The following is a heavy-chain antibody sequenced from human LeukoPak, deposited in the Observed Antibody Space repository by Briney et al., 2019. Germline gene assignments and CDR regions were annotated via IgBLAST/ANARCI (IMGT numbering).Heavy chain of an antibody. D-gene: IGHD2-15*01. CDR2: INTNTGNP. Sequence: ASVKVSCKASGYTFTDYTMNWVRQAPGQGLEWMGWINTNTGNPTYAQDFTGRFVFSLDTSVSTAYLQISSLKAEDTAVYYCAGQYCSGGSCYWDYYYGMDVWGQGTTVTVSS. CDR1: GYTFTDYT. CDR3: AGQYCSGGSCYWDYYYGMDV. V-gene: IGHV7-4-1*02. J-gene: IGHJ6*02.